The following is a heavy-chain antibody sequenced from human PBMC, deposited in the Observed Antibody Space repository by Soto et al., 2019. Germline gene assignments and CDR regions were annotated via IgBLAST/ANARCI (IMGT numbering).Heavy chain of an antibody. CDR3: ARPYCSTTGCFAGGYYYVIDV. V-gene: IGHV5-51*01. CDR2: IYPGDSDT. J-gene: IGHJ6*02. Sequence: LGESLKICCKGSGYSFTSYWIGWVRQMPGKGLEWMGIIYPGDSDTRYSPSFQGQVTISADKSISTAYLQWSSLKASDTAMYYCARPYCSTTGCFAGGYYYVIDVWGQGTTVTVSS. D-gene: IGHD2-2*01. CDR1: GYSFTSYW.